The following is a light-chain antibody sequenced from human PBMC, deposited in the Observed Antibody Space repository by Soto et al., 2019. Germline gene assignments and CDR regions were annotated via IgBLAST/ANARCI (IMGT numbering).Light chain of an antibody. V-gene: IGLV1-51*01. CDR3: GTWDSSLSADWV. J-gene: IGLJ3*02. Sequence: QSVLTQPPSVSAAPGQKVTISCSGSSSKIGNNYVSWYQQLPGTAPKLLIYDNNKRPSGIPDRFSGSKYGTSATLGITGLQAGDDADYYCGTWDSSLSADWVFGGGTKLTVL. CDR2: DNN. CDR1: SSKIGNNY.